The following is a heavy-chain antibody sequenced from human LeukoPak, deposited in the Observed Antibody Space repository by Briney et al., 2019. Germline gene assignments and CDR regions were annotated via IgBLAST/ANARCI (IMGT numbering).Heavy chain of an antibody. CDR1: GFTFSSYS. J-gene: IGHJ4*02. CDR2: ISSYSSTI. CDR3: ARRAFSGSDY. V-gene: IGHV3-48*02. Sequence: PGGSLRLSCAASGFTFSSYSMNWVRQAPGKRLEWVSYISSYSSTIYYADSVKGRFTISRDNANNSLYLQMDSLRDEDTAVYYCARRAFSGSDYWGQGTLVTVSS. D-gene: IGHD6-25*01.